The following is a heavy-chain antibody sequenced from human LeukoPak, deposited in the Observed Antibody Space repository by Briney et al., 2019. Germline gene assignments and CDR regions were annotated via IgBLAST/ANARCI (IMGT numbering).Heavy chain of an antibody. J-gene: IGHJ4*02. Sequence: GGSLRLSCAASGFISSDYYMSWIRQAPGKGLEWVSHISGSGSPIYYADSVRGRFTISRDNAKNSLYLQMNSLRAEDTAVYFCARGFRPVAMRNYFDYWGQGTLVTVSS. D-gene: IGHD2-2*01. CDR2: ISGSGSPI. V-gene: IGHV3-11*01. CDR3: ARGFRPVAMRNYFDY. CDR1: GFISSDYY.